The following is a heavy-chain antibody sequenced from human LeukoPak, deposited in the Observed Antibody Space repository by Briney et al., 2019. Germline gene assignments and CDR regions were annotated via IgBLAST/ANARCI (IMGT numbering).Heavy chain of an antibody. D-gene: IGHD6-19*01. CDR1: GFTFSSYS. V-gene: IGHV3-48*01. Sequence: GGSLRLSCAASGFTFSSYSMNWVRQAPGKGLEWVSYISSSSSTIYYADSVKGRFTISRDNAKNSLYLQMNSLRAEATAVYYCARDYGYSSGWYRYYYYGMDVWGQGTTVTVSS. CDR2: ISSSSSTI. CDR3: ARDYGYSSGWYRYYYYGMDV. J-gene: IGHJ6*02.